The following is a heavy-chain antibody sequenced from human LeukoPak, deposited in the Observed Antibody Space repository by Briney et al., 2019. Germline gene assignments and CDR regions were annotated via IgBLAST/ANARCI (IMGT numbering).Heavy chain of an antibody. J-gene: IGHJ6*02. CDR2: NFFHDGTT. CDR3: ARDSGNYHYDMDV. V-gene: IGHV1-46*02. D-gene: IGHD3-10*01. Sequence: GASVKVSCKTSGYSFNSHHVHWVRQAPGQGLEWMGINFFHDGTTSSTQKFPGRLTMTRDTSTSTVYMEFSSLRSEDTAVYYCARDSGNYHYDMDVWGQGTTVIVSS. CDR1: GYSFNSHH.